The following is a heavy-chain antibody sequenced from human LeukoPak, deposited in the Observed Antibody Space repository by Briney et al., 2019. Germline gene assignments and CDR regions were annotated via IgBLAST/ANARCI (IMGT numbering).Heavy chain of an antibody. D-gene: IGHD4-17*01. V-gene: IGHV4-34*01. CDR2: INHSGST. CDR1: GGSFSGYY. J-gene: IGHJ4*02. CDR3: ARVSHTVTTDLDY. Sequence: SETLSLTCAVYGGSFSGYYWSWIRQPPGKGLEWVGEINHSGSTNYNPSLKSRVTISVDTSKNQFSLKLGSVTAADTAVYYCARVSHTVTTDLDYWGQGTLVTVSS.